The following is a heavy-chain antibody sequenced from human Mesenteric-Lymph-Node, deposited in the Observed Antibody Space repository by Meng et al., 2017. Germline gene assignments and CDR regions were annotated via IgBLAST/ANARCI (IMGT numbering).Heavy chain of an antibody. CDR3: ARVGWRQWSFDL. J-gene: IGHJ2*01. D-gene: IGHD5-18*01. CDR2: IYYSGST. CDR1: GGSISSYY. V-gene: IGHV4-59*08. Sequence: VQLQDSGPELVNPSETLSLPCTVSGGSISSYYWSWLRQPPGKGLEWIGYIYYSGSTNYNPSLKSRVTISVDTSNNQFSLKLSSVTAADTAVYYCARVGWRQWSFDLWGRGTLVTVSS.